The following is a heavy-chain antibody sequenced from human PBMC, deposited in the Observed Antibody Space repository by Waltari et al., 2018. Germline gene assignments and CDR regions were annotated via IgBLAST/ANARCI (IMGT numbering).Heavy chain of an antibody. V-gene: IGHV1-18*01. Sequence: QVQLVQSGPEVKKPGASVKVSCKASGYNFIIYGIDWVRQAPGQGLEWMGGSSPANGNTHYAHKFQGRGTMTTDTSTTTANMELTSLGPDDTAVYFCARLPGYSSGWYDSWGQGTLVTVSS. J-gene: IGHJ5*01. CDR3: ARLPGYSSGWYDS. CDR1: GYNFIIYG. D-gene: IGHD6-19*01. CDR2: SSPANGNT.